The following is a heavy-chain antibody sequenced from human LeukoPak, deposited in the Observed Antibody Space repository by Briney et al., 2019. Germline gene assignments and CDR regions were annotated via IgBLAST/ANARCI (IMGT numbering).Heavy chain of an antibody. Sequence: PSETLSLTCAVYGGSFSGYYWSWIRQPPGKGLEWIGEINHSGSTNYNPSLKSRVTISVDTSKNQFSLKLSSVTAADTAVYYCARAPNFDFWSGQSSYYYYYMDVWGKGTTVTVSS. CDR1: GGSFSGYY. CDR3: ARAPNFDFWSGQSSYYYYYMDV. V-gene: IGHV4-34*01. CDR2: INHSGST. J-gene: IGHJ6*03. D-gene: IGHD3-3*01.